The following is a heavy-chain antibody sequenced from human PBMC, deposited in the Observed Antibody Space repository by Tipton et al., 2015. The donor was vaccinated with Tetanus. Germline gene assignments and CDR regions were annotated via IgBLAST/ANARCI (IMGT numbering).Heavy chain of an antibody. CDR2: FSATGGYK. CDR1: GFTFSSYT. CDR3: ASGSSLGY. Sequence: SLRLSCAASGFTFSSYTMHWVRQPPGKGLEWVSSFSATGGYKYYADSVKGRFTISRDNAKNSLYLQMNSLTADDTAVYFCASGSSLGYWGQGTQVTVSS. D-gene: IGHD6-6*01. J-gene: IGHJ4*02. V-gene: IGHV3-21*01.